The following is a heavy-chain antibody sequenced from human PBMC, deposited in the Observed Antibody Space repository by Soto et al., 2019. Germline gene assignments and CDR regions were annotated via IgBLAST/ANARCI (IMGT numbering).Heavy chain of an antibody. D-gene: IGHD6-6*01. CDR3: ARDGSIAARPGYFDY. V-gene: IGHV1-3*01. J-gene: IGHJ4*02. CDR2: INAGNGNT. CDR1: GYTFTSYA. Sequence: ASVKVSCKASGYTFTSYAMHWVRQAPGQRLEWMGWINAGNGNTKYSQKFQGRVTITRDTSASTAYMELSSQRSEDTAVYYCARDGSIAARPGYFDYWGQGTLVTVSS.